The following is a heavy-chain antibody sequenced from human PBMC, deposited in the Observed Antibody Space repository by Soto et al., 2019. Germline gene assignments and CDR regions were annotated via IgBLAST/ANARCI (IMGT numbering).Heavy chain of an antibody. J-gene: IGHJ3*02. CDR2: IYYSGST. V-gene: IGHV4-30-4*01. Sequence: QVQLQESGPGLVKPSQTLSLTCTVSGGSISSGDYYWSWIRQPPGKGLEWIGYIYYSGSTYYNPSLKSRVTISVDTSKNQSSLKLSSVTAADTAVYYCAREFQYCISTSCYLDAFDIWGQGTMVTVSS. D-gene: IGHD2-2*01. CDR3: AREFQYCISTSCYLDAFDI. CDR1: GGSISSGDYY.